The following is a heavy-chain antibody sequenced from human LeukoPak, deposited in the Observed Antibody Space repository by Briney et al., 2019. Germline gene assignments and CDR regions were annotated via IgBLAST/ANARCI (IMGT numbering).Heavy chain of an antibody. CDR2: ISYDGSNK. Sequence: GGSLRLSCAASGFTFSSYAMHWVRQAPGKGLEWVAVISYDGSNKYYADSVKGLFTISRDNSKNTLYLQMNSLRAEDTAVYYCARGGDILTGYYTNWFDPWGQGTLVTVSS. D-gene: IGHD3-9*01. V-gene: IGHV3-30*04. CDR1: GFTFSSYA. J-gene: IGHJ5*02. CDR3: ARGGDILTGYYTNWFDP.